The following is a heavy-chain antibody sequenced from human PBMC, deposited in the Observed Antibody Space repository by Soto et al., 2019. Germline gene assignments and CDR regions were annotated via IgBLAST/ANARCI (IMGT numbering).Heavy chain of an antibody. CDR1: GGSFSGYY. Sequence: SETLSLTCAVYGGSFSGYYWSWIRQPPGKGLEWIGEINHSGSTNYNPSLKSRVTISVDTSKNQFSLKLSSVTAADTAVYYCARATPPGSGSYYRTYYYYGMDVWGQGTRVTVSS. CDR3: ARATPPGSGSYYRTYYYYGMDV. CDR2: INHSGST. J-gene: IGHJ6*02. V-gene: IGHV4-34*01. D-gene: IGHD3-10*01.